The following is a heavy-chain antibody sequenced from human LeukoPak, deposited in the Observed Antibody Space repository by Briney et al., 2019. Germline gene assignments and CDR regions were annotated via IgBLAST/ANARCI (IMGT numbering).Heavy chain of an antibody. J-gene: IGHJ3*02. CDR3: ARDRPITIFGVVGNRIDAFDI. V-gene: IGHV4-38-2*02. CDR1: GYSISSGYY. Sequence: SETLSLTCSVSGYSISSGYYWGWIRQPPGKGLEWIGPIYHSGSTYYHPSLTSRVIISIDTSKNQFSLKLSSVTAADTAVYYCARDRPITIFGVVGNRIDAFDIWGQGTMVTVSS. D-gene: IGHD3-3*01. CDR2: IYHSGST.